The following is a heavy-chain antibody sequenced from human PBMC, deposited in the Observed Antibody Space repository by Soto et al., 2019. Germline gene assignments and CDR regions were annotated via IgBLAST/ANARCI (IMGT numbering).Heavy chain of an antibody. Sequence: SGPTLVNPTQTLTLTCTFSVFSVSTNGICVSWFRQPPGKALEWLALIDWDDDKYYKTTLKTRLTISKDTPKNQVVLTMTNLDPVDTATYYCARAAPYSSGWSWGRCDAFDVWGQGTMVTVSS. V-gene: IGHV2-70*01. CDR3: ARAAPYSSGWSWGRCDAFDV. J-gene: IGHJ3*01. CDR2: IDWDDDK. CDR1: VFSVSTNGIC. D-gene: IGHD6-19*01.